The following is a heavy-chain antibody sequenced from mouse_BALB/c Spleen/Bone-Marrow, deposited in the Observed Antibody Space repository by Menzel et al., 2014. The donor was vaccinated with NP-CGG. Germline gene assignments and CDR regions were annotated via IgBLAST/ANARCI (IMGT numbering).Heavy chain of an antibody. Sequence: EVQLQQSGAELVRSGASVKLSCTASGFNIKDYYIHWVKQRPEQGLEWIGWIDPENGDTEYAPKFQGKATMTADTSANTASLHLSSPTSEDTAVYYCNALPRKQAMDYWGQPPSVTLS. CDR2: IDPENGDT. J-gene: IGHJ4*01. V-gene: IGHV14-4*02. CDR1: GFNIKDYY. CDR3: NALPRKQAMDY. D-gene: IGHD3-1*01.